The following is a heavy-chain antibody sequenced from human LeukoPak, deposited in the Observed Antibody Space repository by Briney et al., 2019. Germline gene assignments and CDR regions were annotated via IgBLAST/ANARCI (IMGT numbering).Heavy chain of an antibody. CDR2: MYADGST. V-gene: IGHV3-53*01. CDR3: ARDRYRSGCMDV. J-gene: IGHJ6*02. Sequence: LRGSLRLSCAASGLTVGINYMSWVRQAPGKGLEWVSFMYADGSTDYSDSVKGRFTISRDNSKNTLYLQMNTMRAEDTAIYYCARDRYRSGCMDVWGQGTTVTVS. D-gene: IGHD6-19*01. CDR1: GLTVGINY.